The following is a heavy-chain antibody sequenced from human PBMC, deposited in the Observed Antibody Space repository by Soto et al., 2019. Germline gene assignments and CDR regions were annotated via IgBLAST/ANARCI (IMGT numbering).Heavy chain of an antibody. V-gene: IGHV3-74*01. CDR3: ARGPTVWYGFDY. D-gene: IGHD6-13*01. CDR2: INSDGSSA. Sequence: EVQLVESGGGLVQPGGSLRLSCAGSGFTLSSNWMHWVRQAPGKGLVWVSRINSDGSSANYADSVMGRFTISRDNAKNTLYLQMNSLRAEDTAVYFCARGPTVWYGFDYWGQGTLGTVSS. CDR1: GFTLSSNW. J-gene: IGHJ4*02.